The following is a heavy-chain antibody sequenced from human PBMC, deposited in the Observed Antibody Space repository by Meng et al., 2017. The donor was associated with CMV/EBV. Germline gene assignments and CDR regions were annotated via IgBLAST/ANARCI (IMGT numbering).Heavy chain of an antibody. J-gene: IGHJ6*02. Sequence: SCTVSGGSISSYYWSWVRQPPGKGLEWIGYIYYSGSTNYNPSLKSRVTISVDTSKNQFSLKLSSVTAADTAVYYCAGRIAAAGFYYGMDVWGQGTTVTVSS. CDR3: AGRIAAAGFYYGMDV. V-gene: IGHV4-59*01. CDR2: IYYSGST. D-gene: IGHD6-13*01. CDR1: GGSISSYY.